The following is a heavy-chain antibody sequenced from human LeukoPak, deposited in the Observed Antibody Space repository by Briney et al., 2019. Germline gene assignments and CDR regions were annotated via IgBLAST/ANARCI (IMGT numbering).Heavy chain of an antibody. D-gene: IGHD6-13*01. CDR1: GGSISSSSYY. J-gene: IGHJ5*02. CDR3: ARQRIAAAGRGNWFDP. V-gene: IGHV4-39*01. CDR2: IYYSGST. Sequence: SGSLSLTCTVSGGSISSSSYYWGWIRQPPGKGLEWIGNIYYSGSTYYNPSLKSRVTISVDTSKNQFSLKLSSVTAADTAVYYCARQRIAAAGRGNWFDPWGQGTRVTVSS.